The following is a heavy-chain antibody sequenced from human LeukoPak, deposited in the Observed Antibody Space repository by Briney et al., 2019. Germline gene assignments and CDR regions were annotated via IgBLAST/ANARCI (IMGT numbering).Heavy chain of an antibody. D-gene: IGHD6-13*01. Sequence: PSETLSLTCAVYGGSFSGYYWSWIRQPPGKGLEWIGEINHSGSTNYNPSLKSRVTISVDTSKNQFPLKLSSVTAADTAVYYCASSIKAAVLDYWGQGTLVTVSS. CDR1: GGSFSGYY. CDR2: INHSGST. V-gene: IGHV4-34*01. CDR3: ASSIKAAVLDY. J-gene: IGHJ4*02.